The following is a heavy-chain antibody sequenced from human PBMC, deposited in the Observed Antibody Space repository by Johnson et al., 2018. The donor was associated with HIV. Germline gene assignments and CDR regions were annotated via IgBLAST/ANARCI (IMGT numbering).Heavy chain of an antibody. D-gene: IGHD3-22*01. CDR3: ARDFPPLYYYDRSGRRTGCYAFDI. CDR2: IKQDGSEK. V-gene: IGHV3-7*01. Sequence: VQLVESGGGLVQPGGSLRLSCAASGFTFSSYWMSWVRQAPGKGLEWVANIKQDGSEKYYVDSVKGRFTISRDNAKNSLYLQMNSLRAEDTAVYYCARDFPPLYYYDRSGRRTGCYAFDIWGQGTMVTVSS. CDR1: GFTFSSYW. J-gene: IGHJ3*02.